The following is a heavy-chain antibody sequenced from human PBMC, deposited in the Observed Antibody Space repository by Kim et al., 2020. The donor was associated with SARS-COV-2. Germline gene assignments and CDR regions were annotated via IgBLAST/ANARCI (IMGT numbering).Heavy chain of an antibody. Sequence: SETLSLTCTVSGGSISSYYWSWIRQPPGKGLEWIGYIYYSGSTNYNPSLKSRVTISVDTSKNQFSLKLSSVTAADTAVYYCARHSSYYYDSSGYFIDYWGQGTLVTVSS. V-gene: IGHV4-59*13. CDR3: ARHSSYYYDSSGYFIDY. D-gene: IGHD3-22*01. CDR2: IYYSGST. J-gene: IGHJ4*02. CDR1: GGSISSYY.